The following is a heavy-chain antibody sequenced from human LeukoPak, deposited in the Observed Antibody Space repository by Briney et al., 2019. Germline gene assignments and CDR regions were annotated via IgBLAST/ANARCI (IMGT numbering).Heavy chain of an antibody. J-gene: IGHJ4*02. Sequence: GGSLRLSCAASGFSFSSCWMHWVRQAPGKGLVWVSRINSDGGTTSYADSVKGRFSISRDNAKNSLYLQMNSLRDEDTAMYYCARDLAVSDYWGQGTLVTVSS. CDR3: ARDLAVSDY. CDR1: GFSFSSCW. V-gene: IGHV3-74*01. CDR2: INSDGGTT.